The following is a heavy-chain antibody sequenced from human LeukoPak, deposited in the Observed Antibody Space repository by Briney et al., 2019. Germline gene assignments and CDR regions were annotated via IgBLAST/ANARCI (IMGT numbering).Heavy chain of an antibody. Sequence: SETLSLTCTDSGDSLSGYYWGWVRQPPGKGLECVGYIHSSDGTAHNHSLKSRLTISIDTSKNQLSLPLRSVTAADTAVYYCARHVYGKGMYVWGKGTTVTVSS. CDR1: GDSLSGYY. CDR3: ARHVYGKGMYV. J-gene: IGHJ6*04. CDR2: IHSSDGT. V-gene: IGHV4-59*08. D-gene: IGHD4-17*01.